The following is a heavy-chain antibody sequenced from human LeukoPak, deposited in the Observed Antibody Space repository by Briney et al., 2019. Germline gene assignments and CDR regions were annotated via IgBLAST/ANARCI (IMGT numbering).Heavy chain of an antibody. Sequence: PGGSLRLSCAASGFTFNSYGMNWVRQAPGKGLEWVSYITSSGSTVQYADSVKGRFTISRDNAKNSLYLQMNSLRAEDTAVYYCARVPLTGFSDSWGQGTLVTVSS. V-gene: IGHV3-48*03. CDR1: GFTFNSYG. D-gene: IGHD1-20*01. CDR3: ARVPLTGFSDS. J-gene: IGHJ5*01. CDR2: ITSSGSTV.